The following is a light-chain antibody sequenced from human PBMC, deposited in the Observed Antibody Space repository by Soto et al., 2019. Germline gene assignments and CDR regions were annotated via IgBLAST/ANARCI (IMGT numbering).Light chain of an antibody. J-gene: IGKJ5*01. V-gene: IGKV3-11*01. Sequence: EIVLTQSPATLALSPGEIATLSCMASQSVSSYLAWYQQKPGQAPRLLIYDASNRATGIPARFSGSGSGTDFPLTICDREPEEFAVYYCQQRSNRPSTFGQGTRLEI. CDR1: QSVSSY. CDR2: DAS. CDR3: QQRSNRPST.